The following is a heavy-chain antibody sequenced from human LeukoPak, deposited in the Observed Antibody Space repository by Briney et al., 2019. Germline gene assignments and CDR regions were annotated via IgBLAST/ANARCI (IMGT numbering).Heavy chain of an antibody. CDR3: AKGAYYASGDLNPLFDP. CDR1: GFTFSSYA. Sequence: GGSLRLSCVASGFTFSSYAMSWVRQAPGKGLEWVSSISGSGANTYYADSVKGRFTISRDNSKNTPYLQMNSLRAEDTAVYYCAKGAYYASGDLNPLFDPWGQGALVTVSS. V-gene: IGHV3-23*01. D-gene: IGHD3-10*01. J-gene: IGHJ5*02. CDR2: ISGSGANT.